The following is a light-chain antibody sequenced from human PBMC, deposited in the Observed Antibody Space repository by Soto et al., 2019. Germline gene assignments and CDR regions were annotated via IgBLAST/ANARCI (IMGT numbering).Light chain of an antibody. CDR3: QHYNSYSEA. V-gene: IGKV1-5*03. J-gene: IGKJ1*01. Sequence: DIQITQSPYTLSGSVGDRVTITCRASQTISSWLAWYQQKPGKAPKLLIYKASTLKSGVPSRFSGSGSGTEFTLTISSLQPDDFATYYCQHYNSYSEAFGQRSNV. CDR1: QTISSW. CDR2: KAS.